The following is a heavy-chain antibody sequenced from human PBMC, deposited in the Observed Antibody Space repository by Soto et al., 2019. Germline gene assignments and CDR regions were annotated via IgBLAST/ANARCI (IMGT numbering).Heavy chain of an antibody. CDR1: GGTFNNYA. CDR3: ARAYCGGDCTRSYYYYGMDV. Sequence: QVQLVQSGAEVQKPGSSVKVSCKASGGTFNNYAISWVRQAPGQGLEWMGGIIPIFGAAHYAQKFQGRVTITADESTSTSYMELSSLRSEDTAVYYCARAYCGGDCTRSYYYYGMDVWGQGTTVSVPS. V-gene: IGHV1-69*01. D-gene: IGHD2-21*02. CDR2: IIPIFGAA. J-gene: IGHJ6*02.